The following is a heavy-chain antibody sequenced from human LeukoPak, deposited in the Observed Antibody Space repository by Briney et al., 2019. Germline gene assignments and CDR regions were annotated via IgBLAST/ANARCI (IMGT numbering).Heavy chain of an antibody. CDR2: IYPGDSDT. Sequence: PGESLKISCKGSGYSFTNYWIGWVRQMPGKGLEWMGIIYPGDSDTKYSPSFQGQVTISADKSISTAYLQWSSLKAPDTAMYYCARHLEGYGHDNGDYYYYMDVWGKGTTVTISS. J-gene: IGHJ6*03. V-gene: IGHV5-51*01. CDR1: GYSFTNYW. D-gene: IGHD5-18*01. CDR3: ARHLEGYGHDNGDYYYYMDV.